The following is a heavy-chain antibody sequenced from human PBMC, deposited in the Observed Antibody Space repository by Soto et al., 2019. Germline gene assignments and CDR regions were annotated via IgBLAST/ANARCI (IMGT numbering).Heavy chain of an antibody. CDR1: GGSISSSSYY. CDR2: IYYSGST. D-gene: IGHD5-12*01. V-gene: IGHV4-39*01. J-gene: IGHJ4*02. Sequence: SETLSLTCTVSGGSISSSSYYWGWIRQPPGKGLEWIGSIYYSGSTYYNPSLKSRVTISVDTSKNQFSLKLSSVTAADTAVYYCARRGWLRSTEVDYWGQGTLVTVS. CDR3: ARRGWLRSTEVDY.